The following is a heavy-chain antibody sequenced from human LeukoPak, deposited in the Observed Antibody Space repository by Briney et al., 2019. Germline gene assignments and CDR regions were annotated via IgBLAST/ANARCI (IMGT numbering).Heavy chain of an antibody. D-gene: IGHD1-26*01. CDR2: ISSSGSTR. Sequence: HPGGSLRLSCAASGFTFSSYEMNWVRQAPGKGLEWVSYISSSGSTRYYADSEKGRFTISRDNAKNSLYLQMNSLRAEDTAVYYCARDMDLRQWELLSPDLDYWGQGTLVTVSS. CDR3: ARDMDLRQWELLSPDLDY. V-gene: IGHV3-48*03. CDR1: GFTFSSYE. J-gene: IGHJ4*02.